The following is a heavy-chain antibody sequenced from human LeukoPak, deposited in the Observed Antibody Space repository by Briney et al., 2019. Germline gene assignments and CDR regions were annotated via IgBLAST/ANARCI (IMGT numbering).Heavy chain of an antibody. CDR2: INHSGST. CDR3: ARKTEYYDFWSGGVGFDP. V-gene: IGHV4-34*01. J-gene: IGHJ5*02. D-gene: IGHD3-3*01. CDR1: GGSFSGYY. Sequence: SETLFLTCAVYGGSFSGYYWSWIRQPPGKGLEWIGEINHSGSTNYNPSLKSRVTISVDTSKNQFSLKLSSVTAADTAVYYCARKTEYYDFWSGGVGFDPWGQGTLVTVSS.